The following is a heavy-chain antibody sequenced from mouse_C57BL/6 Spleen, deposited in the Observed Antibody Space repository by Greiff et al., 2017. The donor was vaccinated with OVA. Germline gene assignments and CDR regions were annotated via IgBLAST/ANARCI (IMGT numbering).Heavy chain of an antibody. J-gene: IGHJ4*01. CDR3: ARVGGNYDYAMDY. D-gene: IGHD2-1*01. Sequence: ESGPGLVKPSQSLSLTCSVTGYSITSGYYWNWIRQFPGNKLEWMGYISYDGSNNYNPSLKNRISITRDTSKNQFFLKLNSVTTEDTATYYCARVGGNYDYAMDYWGQGTSVTVSS. CDR1: GYSITSGYY. V-gene: IGHV3-6*01. CDR2: ISYDGSN.